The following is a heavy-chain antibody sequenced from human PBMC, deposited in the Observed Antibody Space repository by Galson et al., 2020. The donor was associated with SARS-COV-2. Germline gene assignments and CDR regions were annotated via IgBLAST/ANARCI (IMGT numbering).Heavy chain of an antibody. CDR1: GYSFTSYW. Sequence: HGESLKISCKGPGYSFTSYWISWVRQMPGKGLEWMGRIDPSDSYTNYSPSFQGHVTISADKSISTAYLQWSSLKASDTAMYYCARLMTFNGAVDYWGQGTLVTVSS. D-gene: IGHD1-26*01. CDR3: ARLMTFNGAVDY. J-gene: IGHJ4*02. CDR2: IDPSDSYT. V-gene: IGHV5-10-1*01.